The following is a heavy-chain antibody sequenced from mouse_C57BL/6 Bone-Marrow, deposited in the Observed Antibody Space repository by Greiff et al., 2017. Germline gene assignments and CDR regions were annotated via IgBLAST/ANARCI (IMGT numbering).Heavy chain of an antibody. J-gene: IGHJ3*01. CDR1: GFSLTSYG. CDR3: ARKGYGSSSFAY. D-gene: IGHD1-1*01. V-gene: IGHV2-2*01. Sequence: VHLVESGPGLVQPSQSLSITCTVSGFSLTSYGVHWVRQSPGKGLEWLGVIWSGGSTDYNAAFISRLSISKDNSKSQVFFKMNRLQADDTAIYYCARKGYGSSSFAYWGQGTLVTVSA. CDR2: IWSGGST.